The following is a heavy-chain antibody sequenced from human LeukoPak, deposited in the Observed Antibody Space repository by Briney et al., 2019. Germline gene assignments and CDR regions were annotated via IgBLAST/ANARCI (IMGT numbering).Heavy chain of an antibody. J-gene: IGHJ4*02. CDR1: GFTFDDYA. Sequence: PGGSLRLSCAASGFTFDDYAMHWVRQAPGKGLEWVSGISWNSGSIGYADSVKGRFTISRDNAKNSLYLQMNSLRAEDTALYYCAKDFNRYCSSTSCFDFDYWGQGTLVTVSS. CDR3: AKDFNRYCSSTSCFDFDY. V-gene: IGHV3-9*01. D-gene: IGHD2-2*01. CDR2: ISWNSGSI.